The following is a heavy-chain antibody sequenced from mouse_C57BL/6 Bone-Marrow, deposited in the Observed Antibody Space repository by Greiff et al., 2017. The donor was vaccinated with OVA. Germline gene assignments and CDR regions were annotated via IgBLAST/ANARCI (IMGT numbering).Heavy chain of an antibody. CDR1: GYTFTSYW. D-gene: IGHD6-1*01. V-gene: IGHV1-52*01. Sequence: QVQLQQPGAELVRPGSSVKLSCKASGYTFTSYWMHWVKQRPIQGLEWIGNIDPSDSETHYTQKFKDKATLTVDKSSSTAYMQLSSLTSEDSAVYYCARLPLSYAMDDWGQGTSVTVSS. CDR3: ARLPLSYAMDD. CDR2: IDPSDSET. J-gene: IGHJ4*01.